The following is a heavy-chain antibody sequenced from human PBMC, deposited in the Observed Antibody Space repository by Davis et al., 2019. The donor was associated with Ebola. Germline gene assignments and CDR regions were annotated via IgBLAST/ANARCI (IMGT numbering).Heavy chain of an antibody. CDR1: GFTFSSCG. J-gene: IGHJ4*02. D-gene: IGHD3-3*01. CDR2: ISYDGSKT. CDR3: ACTIFGVVSSFDH. V-gene: IGHV3-30*03. Sequence: GESLKISCAVSGFTFSSCGMHWVRQAPGKGLEWVAVISYDGSKTYYADSVKGRFTISRDNSKNTLYLQMNSLRDEDTAVYYCACTIFGVVSSFDHWGQGTLVTVSS.